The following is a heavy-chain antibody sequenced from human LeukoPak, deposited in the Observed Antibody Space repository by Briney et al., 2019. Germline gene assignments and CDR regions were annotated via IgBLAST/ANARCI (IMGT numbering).Heavy chain of an antibody. V-gene: IGHV4-34*01. D-gene: IGHD2-2*01. CDR2: INHSGST. CDR3: ARHLPSTPRYFDL. Sequence: SETLSLTCAVYGGSFSGYYWSWIRQPPGKGLEWIGEINHSGSTNYNPSLKSRVTISVDTSKNQFSLKLSSVTAADTAVYYCARHLPSTPRYFDLWGCGTLVTVSS. J-gene: IGHJ2*01. CDR1: GGSFSGYY.